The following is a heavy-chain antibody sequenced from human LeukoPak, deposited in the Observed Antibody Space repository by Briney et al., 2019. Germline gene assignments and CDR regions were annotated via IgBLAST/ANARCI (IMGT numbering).Heavy chain of an antibody. CDR3: AKEGYYYDSSGYPPFDY. J-gene: IGHJ4*02. D-gene: IGHD3-22*01. CDR2: IRYDGSNK. Sequence: GGSLRLSCAASGFTFSSYGMHWVRQAPGKGLEWVAFIRYDGSNKYYADSVKGRFTISRDNSKNTLYLQMNSLRAEDTAVYYCAKEGYYYDSSGYPPFDYWGQGTLVTVSS. CDR1: GFTFSSYG. V-gene: IGHV3-30*02.